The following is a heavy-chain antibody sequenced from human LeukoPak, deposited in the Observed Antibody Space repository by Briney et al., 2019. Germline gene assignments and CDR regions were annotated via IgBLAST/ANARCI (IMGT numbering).Heavy chain of an antibody. Sequence: PSETLSLTCTVSGGSFSSYYWSWIRQPPGQGLEWIGYIYSSESTTYNPSLESRVTMSVDTSKNQFFLKLSSVTAADTAVYYCARFHSGPSGWYVLWYFDLGGRGTLGTVSS. J-gene: IGHJ2*01. CDR1: GGSFSSYY. CDR2: IYSSEST. V-gene: IGHV4-4*09. D-gene: IGHD6-19*01. CDR3: ARFHSGPSGWYVLWYFDL.